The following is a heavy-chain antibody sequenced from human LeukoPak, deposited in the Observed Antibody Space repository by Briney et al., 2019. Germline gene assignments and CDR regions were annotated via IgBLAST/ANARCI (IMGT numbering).Heavy chain of an antibody. V-gene: IGHV4-28*03. J-gene: IGHJ5*02. CDR1: GYSISSSNW. D-gene: IGHD2-2*01. CDR3: ARGSVGPAAMGRWFDP. Sequence: SDTLSLTCAVSGYSISSSNWWGWIRQPPGKGLEWIGYIYHSGSTYYNPSLKSRVTISVDRSKNQFSLKLSSVTAADTAVYYCARGSVGPAAMGRWFDPWGQGTLVTVSS. CDR2: IYHSGST.